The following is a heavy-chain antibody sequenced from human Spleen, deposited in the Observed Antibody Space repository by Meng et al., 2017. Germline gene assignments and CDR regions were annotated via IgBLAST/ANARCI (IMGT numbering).Heavy chain of an antibody. CDR1: GYTFTSYD. D-gene: IGHD6-13*01. CDR3: VRDEDISAAGKLFGDY. V-gene: IGHV1-8*03. Sequence: ASVKVSCKASGYTFTSYDINWVRQATGQGLEWMGWMNPNSGNTGYTQKFQGRVTITRNTSISTAYMELSRLRSDDTAVYYCVRDEDISAAGKLFGDYWGQGTLVTVSS. J-gene: IGHJ4*02. CDR2: MNPNSGNT.